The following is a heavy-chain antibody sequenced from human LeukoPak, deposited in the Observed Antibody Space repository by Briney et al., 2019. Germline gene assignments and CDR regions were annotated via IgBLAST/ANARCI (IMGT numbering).Heavy chain of an antibody. CDR3: AGLYPYGCGWYYFDY. CDR2: ISGSGGST. J-gene: IGHJ4*02. V-gene: IGHV3-23*01. Sequence: GGSLRLSCAASGLTLSSYGMSWVRKAPGKGQEWVSGISGSGGSTYYAGAVKGRFTISRDNSKNMLYLQMNSLRAEDTAVYYCAGLYPYGCGWYYFDYWGQGTLVTVSS. CDR1: GLTLSSYG. D-gene: IGHD6-19*01.